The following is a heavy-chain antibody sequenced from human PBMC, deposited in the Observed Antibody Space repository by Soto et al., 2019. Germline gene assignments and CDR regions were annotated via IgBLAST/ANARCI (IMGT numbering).Heavy chain of an antibody. CDR3: ARHRRDGTGKSGNLFDF. J-gene: IGHJ4*01. V-gene: IGHV4-39*01. CDR2: IYYSGTT. D-gene: IGHD1-26*01. Sequence: QLQLQESGPGLVKPSETLSLTFTASGDTIRDTSYYWGWIRQPPGKGLELVGSIYYSGTTNDNPSLKSRFTMSVDTSNNRFSLKLSAVTAAETALYYCARHRRDGTGKSGNLFDFWGHGTLVTVSS. CDR1: GDTIRDTSYY.